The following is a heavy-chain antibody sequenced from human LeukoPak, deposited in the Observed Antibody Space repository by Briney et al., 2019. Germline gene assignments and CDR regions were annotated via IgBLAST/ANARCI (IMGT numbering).Heavy chain of an antibody. CDR2: IKQDGSEK. V-gene: IGHV3-7*01. D-gene: IGHD3-10*01. CDR3: ARDWGSGSYYSSHYFDY. J-gene: IGHJ4*02. CDR1: GFTFSSYW. Sequence: GGSLRLSCAASGFTFSSYWMSWVRQAPGKGLEWVANIKQDGSEKYYVDSVKGRFTISSDNAKNSLYLQMNSLRAEDTAVYYCARDWGSGSYYSSHYFDYWGQGTLVTVSS.